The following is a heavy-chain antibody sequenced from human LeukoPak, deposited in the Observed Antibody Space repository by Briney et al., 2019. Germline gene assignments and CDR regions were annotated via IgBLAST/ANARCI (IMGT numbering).Heavy chain of an antibody. CDR3: ARGPQRMLLYIWFDP. CDR2: INHSGST. CDR1: GGSFSVYY. D-gene: IGHD2-8*01. Sequence: SETPSLTCAFYGGSFSVYYWSWIRHPPGQARAWLGEINHSGSTNYNPSLKSRVTISVDTSKNQFSLKLSSVTAADTAVYYCARGPQRMLLYIWFDPWGQGTLVTVSS. J-gene: IGHJ5*02. V-gene: IGHV4-34*01.